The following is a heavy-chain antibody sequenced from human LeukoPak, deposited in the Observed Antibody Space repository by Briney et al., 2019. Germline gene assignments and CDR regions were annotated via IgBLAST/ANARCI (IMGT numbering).Heavy chain of an antibody. CDR2: INGDGSRT. J-gene: IGHJ4*02. Sequence: PGGSLRLSCAASGFTFGSYSMHWVRQAPGKGLVWVSRINGDGSRTTYADSVKGRFTISRDNGKNSLYLQVNSLRTEDTAVYYCARKVYSTPRDSWGQGTLVTVSS. CDR3: ARKVYSTPRDS. D-gene: IGHD6-13*01. V-gene: IGHV3-74*01. CDR1: GFTFGSYS.